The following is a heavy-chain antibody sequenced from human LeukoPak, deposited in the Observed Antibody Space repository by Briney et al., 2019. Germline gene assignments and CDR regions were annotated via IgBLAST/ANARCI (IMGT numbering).Heavy chain of an antibody. CDR1: GGSMSGYY. V-gene: IGHV4-59*01. CDR2: IHYNGGT. J-gene: IGHJ4*02. CDR3: ARGRVPGY. Sequence: SETLSLTCSVSGGSMSGYYWSWNRQPPGKGLEWIGSIHYNGGTDYNPSLKTRVTISLDTSRRQFSLKLGSVTAADTAVYYCARGRVPGYWGQGALVTVSS. D-gene: IGHD3-9*01.